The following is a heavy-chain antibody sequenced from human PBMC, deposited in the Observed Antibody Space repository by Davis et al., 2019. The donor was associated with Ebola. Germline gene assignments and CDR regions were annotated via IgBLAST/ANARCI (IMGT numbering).Heavy chain of an antibody. CDR2: IWYDGSNK. CDR3: ARDRIEWLLLLPDAFDI. V-gene: IGHV3-33*01. J-gene: IGHJ3*02. D-gene: IGHD3-22*01. Sequence: PGGSLRLSCAAPGFTFSNYGMHWVRQAPGKGLDWVAVIWYDGSNKYYADSVKGRFTISRDNSKNSLYLQMNSLRAEDTAIYYCARDRIEWLLLLPDAFDIWGQGTMVTVSS. CDR1: GFTFSNYG.